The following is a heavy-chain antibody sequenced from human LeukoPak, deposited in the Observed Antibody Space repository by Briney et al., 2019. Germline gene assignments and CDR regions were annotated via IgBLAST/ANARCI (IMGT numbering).Heavy chain of an antibody. CDR1: GGSISSYY. V-gene: IGHV4-59*01. CDR3: ARLVSSSWYFDY. Sequence: PSETLSLTCTVSGGSISSYYWSWIRQPPGKGLEWIGYIYYSGSTNYNPSLKSRVTISVDTSKNQFSLKLSSVTAADTAVYYCARLVSSSWYFDYWGQGTLVTVSS. J-gene: IGHJ4*02. D-gene: IGHD6-13*01. CDR2: IYYSGST.